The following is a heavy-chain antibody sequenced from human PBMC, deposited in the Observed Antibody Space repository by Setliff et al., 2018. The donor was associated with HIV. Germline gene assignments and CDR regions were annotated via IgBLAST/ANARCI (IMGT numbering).Heavy chain of an antibody. Sequence: PSETLSLTCTVSGGSISSGYYWGWIRQPPGKGLEWIGSIYHSGSTYYSPSLKSRVSISLDMSKNLFSLNLTSVTAADTAVYYCAKDVLVGGTYRLVPDYWGQGTLVTVSS. CDR3: AKDVLVGGTYRLVPDY. CDR1: GGSISSGYY. D-gene: IGHD3-9*01. CDR2: IYHSGST. V-gene: IGHV4-38-2*02. J-gene: IGHJ4*02.